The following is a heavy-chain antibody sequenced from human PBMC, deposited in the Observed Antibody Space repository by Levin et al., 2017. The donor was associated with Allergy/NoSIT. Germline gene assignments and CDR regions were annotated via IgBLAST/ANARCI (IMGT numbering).Heavy chain of an antibody. Sequence: SQTLSLTCTIYGGSITSYYWNWVRQPPGKGLEWLGYISYSGDTNFSPSLKSRVTILVDTSKNQFSLNLTSVTAADTALYYCARERGSGWSKWYFDLWGRGTLVTVSS. D-gene: IGHD6-13*01. CDR3: ARERGSGWSKWYFDL. CDR2: ISYSGDT. V-gene: IGHV4-59*01. J-gene: IGHJ2*01. CDR1: GGSITSYY.